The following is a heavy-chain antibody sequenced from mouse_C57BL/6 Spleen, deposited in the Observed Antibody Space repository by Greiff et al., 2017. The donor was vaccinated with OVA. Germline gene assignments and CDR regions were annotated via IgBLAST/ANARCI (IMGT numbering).Heavy chain of an antibody. CDR3: ARGGSSSYYAMDY. D-gene: IGHD1-1*01. J-gene: IGHJ4*01. CDR2: IYPGSGNT. Sequence: QVQLQQSGAELVRPGASVKLSCKASGYTFTDYYINWVKQRPGQGLEWIARIYPGSGNTYYNEKFKGKATLTAEKSSSTAYMQLSSLTSEVSADYFGARGGSSSYYAMDYWGQGTSVTVSS. V-gene: IGHV1-76*01. CDR1: GYTFTDYY.